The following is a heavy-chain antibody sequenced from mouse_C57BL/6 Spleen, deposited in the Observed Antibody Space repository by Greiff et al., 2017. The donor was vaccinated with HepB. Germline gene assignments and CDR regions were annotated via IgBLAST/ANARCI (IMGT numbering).Heavy chain of an antibody. J-gene: IGHJ2*01. CDR3: ARRNYGSSLFDY. D-gene: IGHD1-1*01. Sequence: EVQGVESGGGLVKPGGSLKLSCAASGFTFSDYGMHWVRQAPEKGLEWVTYISSDSSGIYYADTVKGRFTLSRDNAKNTLFLQMTSLRSGDTAMYYCARRNYGSSLFDYWGQGTTLTVSS. V-gene: IGHV5-17*01. CDR2: ISSDSSGI. CDR1: GFTFSDYG.